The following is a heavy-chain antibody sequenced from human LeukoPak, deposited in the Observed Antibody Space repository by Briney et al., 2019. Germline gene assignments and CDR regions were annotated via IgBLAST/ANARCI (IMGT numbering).Heavy chain of an antibody. Sequence: PGGSLRLSCSASGFTFSTYAMHWVRQAPGKGLEYVSTISRNGGSTYYADSVKGRFTISRDNSKNTLHFQMSSLRPEDTAVYYCVKSPATIHTFDYWGQGALVTVSS. V-gene: IGHV3-64D*06. J-gene: IGHJ4*02. CDR1: GFTFSTYA. CDR2: ISRNGGST. CDR3: VKSPATIHTFDY. D-gene: IGHD2-2*02.